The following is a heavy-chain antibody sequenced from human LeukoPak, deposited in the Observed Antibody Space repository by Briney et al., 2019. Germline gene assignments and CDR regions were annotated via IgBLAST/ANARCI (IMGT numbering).Heavy chain of an antibody. CDR1: GGSLSSGDNH. CDR2: IYYSGGT. J-gene: IGHJ5*02. CDR3: ARAAPGRWFHP. V-gene: IGHV4-30-4*08. D-gene: IGHD2-15*01. Sequence: SETLSLTCTVSGGSLSSGDNHWSWIRQPPGKGLEWIGYIYYSGGTYYNPSLKSRVTMSVDTSKNQFSLKLSSVTAADTAVYYCARAAPGRWFHPWGQGTLATVSS.